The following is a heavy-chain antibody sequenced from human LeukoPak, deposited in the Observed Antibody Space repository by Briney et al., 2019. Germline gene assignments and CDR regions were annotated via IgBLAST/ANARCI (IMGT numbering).Heavy chain of an antibody. CDR1: GFTFSTYW. CDR3: AREAYSNYAYDM. Sequence: PGGSLRLSCAASGFTFSTYWIHWLRQAPGKGLVWVSRINSDGGNTVYADSAKGRFTISRDNVKNTVYLQMNSLRAEDTAVYYCAREAYSNYAYDMWGQGTMVIVSS. CDR2: INSDGGNT. J-gene: IGHJ3*02. D-gene: IGHD6-13*01. V-gene: IGHV3-74*01.